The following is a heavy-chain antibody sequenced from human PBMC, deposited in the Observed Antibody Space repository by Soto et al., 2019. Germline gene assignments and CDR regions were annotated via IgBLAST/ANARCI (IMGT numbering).Heavy chain of an antibody. CDR2: ISSSSSYI. CDR1: GFTFSSYS. V-gene: IGHV3-21*01. Sequence: RLSCAASGFTFSSYSMNWVRQAPGKGLEWVSSISSSSSYIYYADSVKGRFTISRDNAKNSLYLQMNSLRAEDTAVYYCARDQTPHYGSGSYLFPYYYYGMDVWGQGTTVTVSS. D-gene: IGHD3-10*01. CDR3: ARDQTPHYGSGSYLFPYYYYGMDV. J-gene: IGHJ6*02.